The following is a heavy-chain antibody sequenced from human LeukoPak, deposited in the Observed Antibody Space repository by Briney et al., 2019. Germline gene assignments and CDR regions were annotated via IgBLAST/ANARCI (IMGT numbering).Heavy chain of an antibody. D-gene: IGHD5-24*01. CDR1: GFTFDDYA. Sequence: GGSLRLSCAHSGFTFDDYAMHWVRHAPGKGLEWVSGISWNSGSIGYADSVTGRFTISRDNAKNSLYLQMNSLRAEDMALYYCAKDMAGDVNYYFDYWGQGTLVTVSS. J-gene: IGHJ4*02. CDR2: ISWNSGSI. V-gene: IGHV3-9*03. CDR3: AKDMAGDVNYYFDY.